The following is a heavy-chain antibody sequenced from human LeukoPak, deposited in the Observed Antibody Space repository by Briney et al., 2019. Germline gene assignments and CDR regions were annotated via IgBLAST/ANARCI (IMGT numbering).Heavy chain of an antibody. V-gene: IGHV1-2*02. CDR3: ARVVGATDYYYYYGMDV. D-gene: IGHD1-26*01. J-gene: IGHJ6*02. CDR1: GYTFTGYY. CDR2: INPNSGGT. Sequence: ASVKVSCKASGYTFTGYYMHWVRQAPGQGLEWMGWINPNSGGTNYAQKFQGRVTMTRDTSISTAYMELSRLRSGDTAVYYCARVVGATDYYYYYGMDVWGQGTTVTVSS.